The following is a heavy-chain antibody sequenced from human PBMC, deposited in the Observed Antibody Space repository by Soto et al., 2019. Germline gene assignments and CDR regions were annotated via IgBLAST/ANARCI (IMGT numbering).Heavy chain of an antibody. Sequence: PGGSLRLSCAASGFTVSSNYMSWVRQAPGKGLEWVSVIYSGGSTYYADSVKGRFTISRDNSKNTLYLQMNSLRAEDTAVYYCARGLNYYGSSGYSDAFDIWGQGTMVTVSS. V-gene: IGHV3-53*01. D-gene: IGHD3-22*01. J-gene: IGHJ3*02. CDR1: GFTVSSNY. CDR2: IYSGGST. CDR3: ARGLNYYGSSGYSDAFDI.